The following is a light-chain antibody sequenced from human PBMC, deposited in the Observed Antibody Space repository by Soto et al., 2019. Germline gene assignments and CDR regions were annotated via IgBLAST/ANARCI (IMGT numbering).Light chain of an antibody. J-gene: IGLJ2*01. Sequence: QSVLTQPPSASGTPGQGVTISCSGSNSNIGTNTVNWYQQLPGTAPKALIHTNNQRPSGVPDRFSGSKSGTSASLAISGLXXEDEAHYYCAAWDDSLTALVFGGGTKVTVL. CDR3: AAWDDSLTALV. V-gene: IGLV1-44*01. CDR1: NSNIGTNT. CDR2: TNN.